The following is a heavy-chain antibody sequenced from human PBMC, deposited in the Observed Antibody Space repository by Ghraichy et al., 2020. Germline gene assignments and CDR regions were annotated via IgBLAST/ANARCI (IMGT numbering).Heavy chain of an antibody. J-gene: IGHJ4*02. V-gene: IGHV4-4*02. CDR1: GGSFSSSDW. CDR2: IYHSGRT. D-gene: IGHD2-15*01. CDR3: TRGPHGGYFDY. Sequence: ESLNISCAVSGGSFSSSDWWSWVRQPPGKGLEWFGEIYHSGRTTYPPSLKSRVTMSVDKSKNQFSLNLSSVTAADTAVYYCTRGPHGGYFDYWGQGTLVTVSS.